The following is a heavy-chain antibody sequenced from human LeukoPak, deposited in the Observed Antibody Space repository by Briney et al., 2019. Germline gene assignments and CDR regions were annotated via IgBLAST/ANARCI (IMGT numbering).Heavy chain of an antibody. Sequence: ASVKVSCKVPGYSRTGLSMHWVRQAPGKGLEWMGGFDPEDGETIYAQKFQGRVTMTEDTSTDTAYMELRSLRSEDTAVYYCATELMCADDCKLHYWGQGTRVTVSS. V-gene: IGHV1-24*01. CDR2: FDPEDGET. CDR1: GYSRTGLS. CDR3: ATELMCADDCKLHY. J-gene: IGHJ4*02. D-gene: IGHD2-21*02.